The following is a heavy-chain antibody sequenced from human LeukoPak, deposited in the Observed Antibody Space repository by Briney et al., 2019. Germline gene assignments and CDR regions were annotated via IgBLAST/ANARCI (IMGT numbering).Heavy chain of an antibody. D-gene: IGHD1-26*01. Sequence: SETLSLTCTVSGGSISTYYWGWIRQTPWKGLDWIAYISDNGSTKYNPSLKSRVTISVDTSKNQFSLKLSSVTAADTAVYYCARLSGSTFKYWGQGTLVTVSS. CDR2: ISDNGST. CDR3: ARLSGSTFKY. V-gene: IGHV4-59*08. J-gene: IGHJ4*02. CDR1: GGSISTYY.